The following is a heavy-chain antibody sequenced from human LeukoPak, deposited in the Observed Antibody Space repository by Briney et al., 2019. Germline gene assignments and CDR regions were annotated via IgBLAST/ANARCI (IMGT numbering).Heavy chain of an antibody. CDR3: AREHRDYITSGNHLDY. V-gene: IGHV4-59*11. D-gene: IGHD3-22*01. CDR2: ICYTGST. J-gene: IGHJ4*02. CDR1: GGSISAHC. Sequence: SETLSLTCTVSGGSISAHCWSWIRQSPGKGLEWIGFICYTGSTNYNPSLTSRVTMSVDTSRNQFSLKLISVTAADTAMYYCAREHRDYITSGNHLDYWGQGNLVTVSS.